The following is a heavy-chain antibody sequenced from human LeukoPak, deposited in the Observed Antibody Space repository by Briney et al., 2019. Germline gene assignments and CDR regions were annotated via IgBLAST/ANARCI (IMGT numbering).Heavy chain of an antibody. Sequence: GGSLRLSCTASGFTFGDYAMSWFRQAPGKGLEWVGFIRSKAYGGTTEYAASVKGRFTISRDDSKSIAYLQMNSLKTEDTAVYYCTRSSGWPYYYYGMDVWGQGTTVTVSS. V-gene: IGHV3-49*03. CDR3: TRSSGWPYYYYGMDV. CDR1: GFTFGDYA. CDR2: IRSKAYGGTT. D-gene: IGHD6-19*01. J-gene: IGHJ6*02.